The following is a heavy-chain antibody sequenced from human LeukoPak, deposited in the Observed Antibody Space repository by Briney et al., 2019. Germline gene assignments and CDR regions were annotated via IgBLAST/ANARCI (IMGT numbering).Heavy chain of an antibody. CDR1: GYTFTGYY. V-gene: IGHV1-2*02. Sequence: ASVKVSCKASGYTFTGYYMHWARQAPGQGLEWMGWINPNSGGTNYAQKFQGRVTMTRDRSISTAYMELSRLRSDDTAVYYCAIEDIVVVPAALDYWGQGTLVTVSS. J-gene: IGHJ4*02. D-gene: IGHD2-2*01. CDR2: INPNSGGT. CDR3: AIEDIVVVPAALDY.